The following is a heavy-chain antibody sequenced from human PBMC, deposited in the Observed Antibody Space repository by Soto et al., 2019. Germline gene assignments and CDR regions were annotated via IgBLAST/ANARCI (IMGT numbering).Heavy chain of an antibody. CDR1: GGSFSGYY. CDR2: INHSGST. CDR3: AAYCSGGSCYSDHGY. V-gene: IGHV4-34*01. J-gene: IGHJ4*02. Sequence: SETLSLTCAVYGGSFSGYYWSWIRQPPGKGLEWIGEINHSGSTNYNPSLKSRVTISVDTSKNQFSLKLSSVTAADTAVYYCAAYCSGGSCYSDHGYWGQGTLVTVSS. D-gene: IGHD2-15*01.